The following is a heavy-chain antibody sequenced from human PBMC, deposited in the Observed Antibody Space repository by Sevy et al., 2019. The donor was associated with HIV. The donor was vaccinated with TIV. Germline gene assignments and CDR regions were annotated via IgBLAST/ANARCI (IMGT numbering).Heavy chain of an antibody. CDR3: GGSLKDWTPSAGH. D-gene: IGHD2-15*01. CDR1: GFTFSDYY. CDR2: ISSTTGYT. Sequence: GGSLRLSCTASGFTFSDYYMSWIRQAPGKGLEWVSFISSTTGYTNYADSVKGRFTISRDNAKNSLYLQMNNLRAEDTAVYYCGGSLKDWTPSAGHWGQGTLVTVSS. V-gene: IGHV3-11*06. J-gene: IGHJ4*02.